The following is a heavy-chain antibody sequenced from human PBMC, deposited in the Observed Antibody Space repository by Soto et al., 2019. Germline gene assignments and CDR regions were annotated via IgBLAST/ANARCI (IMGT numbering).Heavy chain of an antibody. CDR1: GFTFSSYG. CDR2: ISYDGSNK. D-gene: IGHD3-3*01. CDR3: AKDFWAKYYYYYYMNV. Sequence: QVQLVESGGGVVQPGRSLRLSCAAAGFTFSSYGMHWCRQAPGKGLEWVAVISYDGSNKYYADSVKGRFTLSRDKSKNTLYLQMNSLRAEDTAVYYCAKDFWAKYYYYYYMNVWGKGTTVTVSS. V-gene: IGHV3-30*18. J-gene: IGHJ6*03.